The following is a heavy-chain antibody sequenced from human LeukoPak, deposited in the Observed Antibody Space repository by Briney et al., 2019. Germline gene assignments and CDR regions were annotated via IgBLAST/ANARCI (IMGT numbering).Heavy chain of an antibody. CDR1: GGSISSGSYY. CDR3: ARDTRNYMDV. J-gene: IGHJ6*03. D-gene: IGHD1-26*01. V-gene: IGHV4-61*02. Sequence: SETLSLTCTVSGGSISSGSYYWSWIRQPAGKGLEWIGRIYTSGSTNYNPSLKSRVTISVDTSKNQFSLKLRSVTAADTAVYYCARDTRNYMDVWGKGTTVTISS. CDR2: IYTSGST.